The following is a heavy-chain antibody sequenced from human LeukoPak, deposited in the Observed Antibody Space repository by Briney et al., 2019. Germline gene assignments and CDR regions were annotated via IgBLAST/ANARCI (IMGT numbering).Heavy chain of an antibody. V-gene: IGHV4-4*02. CDR1: GGSISSSNW. D-gene: IGHD3-9*01. J-gene: IGHJ5*02. Sequence: PSGTLSLTCAASGGSISSSNWWSWVRQPPGKGLEWIGEIYHSGSTNYNPSLKSRVTISVDKSKNQFSLKLSSVTAADTAVYYCAREFYDILTGYFNWFDPWGQGTLVTVSS. CDR3: AREFYDILTGYFNWFDP. CDR2: IYHSGST.